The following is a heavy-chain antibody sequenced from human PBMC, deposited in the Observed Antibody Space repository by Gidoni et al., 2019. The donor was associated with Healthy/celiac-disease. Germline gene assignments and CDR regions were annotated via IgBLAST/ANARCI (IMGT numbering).Heavy chain of an antibody. Sequence: QVQLQQWGAGLLKPSETLSLTCAVYGGSFSGYYWSWIRQPPGKGLEWIGEINHSGSTNYNPSLKSRVTISVDTSKNQFSLKLSSVTAADTAVYYCARALSSGWYSGFYWGQGTLVTVSS. CDR1: GGSFSGYY. V-gene: IGHV4-34*01. CDR2: INHSGST. J-gene: IGHJ4*02. D-gene: IGHD6-19*01. CDR3: ARALSSGWYSGFY.